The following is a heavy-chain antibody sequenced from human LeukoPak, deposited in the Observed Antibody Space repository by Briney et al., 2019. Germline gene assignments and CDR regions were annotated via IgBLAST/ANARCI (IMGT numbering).Heavy chain of an antibody. J-gene: IGHJ4*02. CDR1: GYTFTSYA. V-gene: IGHV1-3*01. D-gene: IGHD2-15*01. CDR2: INAGNGNT. CDR3: AREGYCSGGSCFGAFGY. Sequence: ASVKVSCTASGYTFTSYAMHWVRQAPGQRLEWMGWINAGNGNTKYSQKFQGRVTITRDTSASTAYMELSSLRSEDTAVYYCAREGYCSGGSCFGAFGYWGQGTLVTVSS.